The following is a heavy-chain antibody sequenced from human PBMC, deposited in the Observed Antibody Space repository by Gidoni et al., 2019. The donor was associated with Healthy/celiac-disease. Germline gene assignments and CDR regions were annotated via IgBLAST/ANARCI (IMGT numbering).Heavy chain of an antibody. D-gene: IGHD6-25*01. CDR3: ARVEDSSGTDWYFDL. V-gene: IGHV3-20*01. CDR2: INWHGRST. Sequence: EVQLVEAGGGVVRPGGSLRLSCAASGFTFADYGMSWVRQAPGKGLECVSGINWHGRSTGYADSVKGRFTISRANAKNSLYLQTNSLRAEDTALYHCARVEDSSGTDWYFDLWGRGTLVTVSS. CDR1: GFTFADYG. J-gene: IGHJ2*01.